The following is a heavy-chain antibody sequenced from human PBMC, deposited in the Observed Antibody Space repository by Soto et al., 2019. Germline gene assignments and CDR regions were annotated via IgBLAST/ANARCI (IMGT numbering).Heavy chain of an antibody. CDR3: AKVGTLDLVDMHLWSSFDY. Sequence: GGSLRLSCAASGFIFSRYAMSWVRRAPGKGLEWVSGISGSGGKTYYADSVKGRFTISRDNSKNTLFLQMNSLRAEDAAVYYCAKVGTLDLVDMHLWSSFDYWGQGTLVTVSS. D-gene: IGHD5-12*01. J-gene: IGHJ4*02. CDR2: ISGSGGKT. CDR1: GFIFSRYA. V-gene: IGHV3-23*01.